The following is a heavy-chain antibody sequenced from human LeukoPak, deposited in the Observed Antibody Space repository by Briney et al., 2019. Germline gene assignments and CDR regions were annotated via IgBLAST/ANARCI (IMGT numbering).Heavy chain of an antibody. CDR2: ISSGGDNT. D-gene: IGHD5-18*01. J-gene: IGHJ4*02. CDR1: GFTFSSYA. CDR3: AREDATMVLSLDY. Sequence: QAGGSLRLSCAASGFTFSSYAMSRVRQAPGKGLEWVSAISSGGDNTYYADSVKGRLTISRDNSKNTLYVQMTSLRAEDTAVYYCAREDATMVLSLDYWGQGALVTVSS. V-gene: IGHV3-23*01.